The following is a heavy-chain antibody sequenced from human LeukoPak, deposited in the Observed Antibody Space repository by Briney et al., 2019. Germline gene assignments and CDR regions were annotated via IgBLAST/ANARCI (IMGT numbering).Heavy chain of an antibody. CDR3: ARDYYGDFYFDY. V-gene: IGHV4-59*02. CDR1: GGSVSSYY. J-gene: IGHJ4*02. D-gene: IGHD4-17*01. Sequence: SETLSLTCTVSGGSVSSYYWSWIRQPPGKGLEWIGYIYYSGSTNYNPSLKSRVTISVDTSKNQFSLKLSSVTAADTAVYYCARDYYGDFYFDYWGQGTLVTVSS. CDR2: IYYSGST.